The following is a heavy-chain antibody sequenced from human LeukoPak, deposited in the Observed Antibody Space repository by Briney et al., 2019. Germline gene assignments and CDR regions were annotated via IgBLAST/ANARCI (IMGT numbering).Heavy chain of an antibody. CDR2: ISSSSSTI. V-gene: IGHV3-48*04. CDR1: GFTFSSYS. J-gene: IGHJ4*02. Sequence: GGSLRLSCAASGFTFSSYSMNWVRQAPGKGLEWVSYISSSSSTIYYADSVKGRFTISRDNAKNSLYLQMNSLRAEDTAVYYCARANWNQDYWGQGTLVTVSS. D-gene: IGHD1-1*01. CDR3: ARANWNQDY.